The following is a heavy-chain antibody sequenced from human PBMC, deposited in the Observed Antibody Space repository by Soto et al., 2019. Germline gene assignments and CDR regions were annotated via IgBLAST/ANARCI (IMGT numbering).Heavy chain of an antibody. V-gene: IGHV3-23*01. CDR1: GFTFSSYA. Sequence: EVQLLESGGGLVQPGGSLRLSCAASGFTFSSYAMSWVRQAPGKGLEWVSGISGSSGSTIYYADSLRGRFTISRDNPKNSLYLQMNSLRAEDTAVYYCARDPAKVIAVAGMDVWGQGTTVTVSS. CDR2: ISGSSGSTI. J-gene: IGHJ6*02. D-gene: IGHD6-19*01. CDR3: ARDPAKVIAVAGMDV.